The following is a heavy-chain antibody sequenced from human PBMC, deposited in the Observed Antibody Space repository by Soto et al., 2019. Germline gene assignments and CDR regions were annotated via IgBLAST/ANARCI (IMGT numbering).Heavy chain of an antibody. V-gene: IGHV4-59*01. Sequence: SETLSLTCTVSGVSISSYYWSWIRQPPGKGLEWIGYIYYSGSTNYNPSLKSRVTISVDTSKNQFSLKLSSVTAADTAVYYCARDNHSASGSGWYSHLEDWFDPWGQGTLVTVSS. J-gene: IGHJ5*02. CDR2: IYYSGST. D-gene: IGHD6-19*01. CDR1: GVSISSYY. CDR3: ARDNHSASGSGWYSHLEDWFDP.